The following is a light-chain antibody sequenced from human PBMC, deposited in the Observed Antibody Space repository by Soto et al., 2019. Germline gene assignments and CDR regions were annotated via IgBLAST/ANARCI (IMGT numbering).Light chain of an antibody. Sequence: DIQMTHSHSTLSASVGDRVTITCRASQSVRSWLAWYQQKPGRAPKFLIYDASSLESGVPSRFSGSGSGTEFTLTISNLQPDDFATYYCQQYDNYPLTFGGGTMVDIK. CDR3: QQYDNYPLT. CDR1: QSVRSW. V-gene: IGKV1-5*01. J-gene: IGKJ4*01. CDR2: DAS.